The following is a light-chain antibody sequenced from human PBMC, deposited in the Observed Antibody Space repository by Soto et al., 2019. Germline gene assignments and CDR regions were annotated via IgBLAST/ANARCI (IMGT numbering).Light chain of an antibody. V-gene: IGKV1-9*01. J-gene: IGKJ5*01. CDR1: QGISSY. CDR2: AAS. CDR3: QQLNSYSFT. Sequence: IQLTQSPSSLSASLLDRVTITCRASQGISSYLAWYQQKPGKAPKLLIYAASTLQSGVPSRFSGSGSGTDFTLTISSLQPEDFATYYCQQLNSYSFTFGQGTRLEIK.